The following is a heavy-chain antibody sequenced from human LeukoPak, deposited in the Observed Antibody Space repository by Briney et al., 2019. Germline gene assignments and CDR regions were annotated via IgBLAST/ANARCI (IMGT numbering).Heavy chain of an antibody. J-gene: IGHJ4*02. CDR3: ARGLSTGREDYFDF. CDR1: GASVSDGSYY. D-gene: IGHD1-1*01. V-gene: IGHV4-61*03. Sequence: SETPSLTCSVSGASVSDGSYYWSWIRQPPGKGLEWIGFLYYSGRTNYSPSLSGRVSTSIDTSKNHFSLNLTSVTAADTAVYYCARGLSTGREDYFDFWGQGTLVSVSS. CDR2: LYYSGRT.